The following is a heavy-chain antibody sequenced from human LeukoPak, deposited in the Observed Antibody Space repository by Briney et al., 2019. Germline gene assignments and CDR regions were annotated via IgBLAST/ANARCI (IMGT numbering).Heavy chain of an antibody. CDR3: ARLISSGYYWGFDY. Sequence: SETLSLTCTVSGGSISSSSYYWGWIRQPPGKGLGWIGSIYYSGSTYYNPSLKSRVTISVDTSKNQFSLKLSSVTAADTAVYYCARLISSGYYWGFDYWGQGTLVTVSS. V-gene: IGHV4-39*01. CDR2: IYYSGST. CDR1: GGSISSSSYY. J-gene: IGHJ4*02. D-gene: IGHD3-22*01.